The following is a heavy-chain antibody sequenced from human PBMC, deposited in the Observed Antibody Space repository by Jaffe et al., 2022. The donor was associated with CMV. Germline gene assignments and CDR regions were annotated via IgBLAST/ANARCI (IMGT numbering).Heavy chain of an antibody. CDR2: INSDGSST. CDR3: ARETRRGYCSGGSCYPGY. J-gene: IGHJ4*02. Sequence: EVQLVESGGGLVQPGGSLRLSCAASGFTFSSYWMHWVRQAPGKGLVWVSRINSDGSSTSYADSVKGRFTISRDNAKNTLYLQMNSLRAEDTAVYYCARETRRGYCSGGSCYPGYWGQGTLVTVSS. D-gene: IGHD2-15*01. CDR1: GFTFSSYW. V-gene: IGHV3-74*01.